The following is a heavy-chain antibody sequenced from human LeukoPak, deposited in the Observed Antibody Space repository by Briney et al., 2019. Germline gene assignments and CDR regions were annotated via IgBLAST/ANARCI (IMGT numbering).Heavy chain of an antibody. CDR2: IWYDGSNK. J-gene: IGHJ4*02. V-gene: IGHV3-33*01. CDR1: GFIFSTYA. CDR3: ARDFRGVTGTTLDY. D-gene: IGHD1-20*01. Sequence: GGSLRLSCGASGFIFSTYAMHWVRQAPGKGLEWVTFIWYDGSNKYYADSVKGRFTISRDNAKNSLYLQMNSLRAEDTAVYYCARDFRGVTGTTLDYWGQGTLVTVSS.